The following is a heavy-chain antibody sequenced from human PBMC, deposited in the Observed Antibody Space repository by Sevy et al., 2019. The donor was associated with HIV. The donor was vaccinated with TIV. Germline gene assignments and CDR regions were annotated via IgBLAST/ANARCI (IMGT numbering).Heavy chain of an antibody. CDR3: ARDHLYGSGSYYHDYYYYYGMDV. CDR1: GFTFSSYW. D-gene: IGHD3-10*01. CDR2: IKQDGSEK. V-gene: IGHV3-7*01. Sequence: GGSLRLSFAASGFTFSSYWMIWVRQAPGKGLEWVANIKQDGSEKYYVDSVKGRFTISRDNAKNSLYLQMNSLRAEDTAVYYCARDHLYGSGSYYHDYYYYYGMDVWGQGTTVTVSS. J-gene: IGHJ6*02.